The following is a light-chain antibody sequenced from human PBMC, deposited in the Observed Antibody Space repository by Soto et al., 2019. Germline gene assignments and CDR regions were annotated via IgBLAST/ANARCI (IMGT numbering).Light chain of an antibody. Sequence: QSVLTQPPSVSGAPGQRVTISCSGSSSNIGAGYDVHWYQQLPGTAPKLLIYDNNNRPSGVPGRFSGSKSGTSASLAITGLQAEDEADYYCAAWDASLSACVFGNGTKVTVL. V-gene: IGLV1-40*01. CDR2: DNN. CDR1: SSNIGAGYD. CDR3: AAWDASLSACV. J-gene: IGLJ1*01.